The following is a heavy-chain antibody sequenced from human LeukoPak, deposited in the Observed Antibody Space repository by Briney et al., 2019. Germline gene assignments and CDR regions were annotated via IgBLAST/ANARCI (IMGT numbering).Heavy chain of an antibody. Sequence: SETLSLTCAVYGGSFSGYYWSWIRQPPGKGLEWIGEINHSGSTNYNPSLKSRVTISVDTSKNQFSLQLSSVTAADTAVYYCARAGRYSNASWDYWGQGTLVTVSS. CDR3: ARAGRYSNASWDY. V-gene: IGHV4-34*01. CDR1: GGSFSGYY. D-gene: IGHD4-11*01. CDR2: INHSGST. J-gene: IGHJ4*02.